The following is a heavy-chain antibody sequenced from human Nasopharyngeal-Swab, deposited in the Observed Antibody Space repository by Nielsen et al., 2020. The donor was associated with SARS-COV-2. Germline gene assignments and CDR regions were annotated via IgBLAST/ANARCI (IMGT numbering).Heavy chain of an antibody. J-gene: IGHJ6*03. Sequence: ASVKVSCKASGYTFTSYYMHWVRQAPGQGLEWMGIINPSGGSTSYAQKFQGRVTMTTDTSTSTAYVELRSLRSDDTAVYYCAREAVVTAAYYMDVWGKGTTVTVSS. V-gene: IGHV1-46*01. D-gene: IGHD2-21*02. CDR1: GYTFTSYY. CDR3: AREAVVTAAYYMDV. CDR2: INPSGGST.